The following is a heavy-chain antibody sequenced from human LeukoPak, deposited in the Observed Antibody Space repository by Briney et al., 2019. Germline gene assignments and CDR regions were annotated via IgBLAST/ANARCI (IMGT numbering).Heavy chain of an antibody. CDR3: AREEQWLVIDY. Sequence: PGGSPRLSCAASGFTVSSNYMSWVRQAPGKGLEWVSVIYSGGSTYYADSVKGRFTISRDNSKNTLYPQMNSLRAEDTAVYYCAREEQWLVIDYWGQGTLVTVSS. D-gene: IGHD6-19*01. CDR1: GFTVSSNY. CDR2: IYSGGST. J-gene: IGHJ4*02. V-gene: IGHV3-66*02.